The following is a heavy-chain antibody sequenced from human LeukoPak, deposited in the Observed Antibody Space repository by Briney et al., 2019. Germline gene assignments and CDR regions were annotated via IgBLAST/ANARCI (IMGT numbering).Heavy chain of an antibody. J-gene: IGHJ6*04. CDR1: GFTFSRYT. D-gene: IGHD3-10*02. V-gene: IGHV3-21*01. Sequence: GGSLRLSCAASGFTFSRYTMNWVRQAPGRGLGWVSSITSSSSYIYYADSVKGRFTIPRDNAKNSLYLQMNSLRAEDTAVYYCAELGITMIGGVWGKGTTVTISS. CDR3: AELGITMIGGV. CDR2: ITSSSSYI.